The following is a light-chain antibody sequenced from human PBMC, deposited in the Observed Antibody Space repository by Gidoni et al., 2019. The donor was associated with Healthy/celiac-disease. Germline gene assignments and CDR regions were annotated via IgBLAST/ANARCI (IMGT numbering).Light chain of an antibody. CDR2: GKN. J-gene: IGLJ3*02. CDR3: NARDSSGNRV. Sequence: SSELTQHSAVSVALGQTVRITCQGYSLRSYYASWYQQKPGQAPVLVIHGKNNRPAGIPDRFSGPSSGNTASLTITGAQAEAEADYYCNARDSSGNRVFGGGTKLTVL. CDR1: SLRSYY. V-gene: IGLV3-19*01.